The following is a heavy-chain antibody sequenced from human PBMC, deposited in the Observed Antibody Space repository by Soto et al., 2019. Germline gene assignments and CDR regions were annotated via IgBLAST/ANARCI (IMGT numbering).Heavy chain of an antibody. D-gene: IGHD3-9*01. J-gene: IGHJ3*01. V-gene: IGHV4-30-4*01. CDR1: GVSVGSGDYY. CDR3: ARAHYDILTGYPTHAFDL. CDR2: IYYTGRT. Sequence: LSLTCTVSGVSVGSGDYYWSWIRQPPGKGLEWIGYIYYTGRTYCNPSLKSRVIISVDTSKNQFSLKLSSVTAAEKAVYYCARAHYDILTGYPTHAFDLWGQGTTATVSS.